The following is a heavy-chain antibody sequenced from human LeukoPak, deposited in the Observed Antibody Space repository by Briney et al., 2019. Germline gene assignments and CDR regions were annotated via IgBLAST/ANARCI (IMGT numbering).Heavy chain of an antibody. CDR2: INHSGST. CDR3: ARVGSGWQLDY. V-gene: IGHV4-34*01. J-gene: IGHJ4*02. Sequence: NASETLSLTCAVYGGSFSGYYWSWIRQPPGKGLEWLGEINHSGSTNYNPSRKSRVTISVDTSKNQSSLKLSSVTAADTAVYYCARVGSGWQLDYWGEGTLVTVSS. CDR1: GGSFSGYY. D-gene: IGHD6-19*01.